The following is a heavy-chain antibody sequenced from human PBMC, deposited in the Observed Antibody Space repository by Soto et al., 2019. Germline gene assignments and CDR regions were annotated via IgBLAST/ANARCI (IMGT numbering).Heavy chain of an antibody. CDR2: IYYSGST. CDR3: ARGRNERWLRNTYYFDY. J-gene: IGHJ4*02. Sequence: PSETLSLTCTVSGGSISSYYWSWIRQPPGKGLEWIGYIYYSGSTNYNPSLKSRVTISVDTSKNQFSLKLSSVTAADTAVYYCARGRNERWLRNTYYFDYWGQGTLVTVS. CDR1: GGSISSYY. V-gene: IGHV4-59*12. D-gene: IGHD1-1*01.